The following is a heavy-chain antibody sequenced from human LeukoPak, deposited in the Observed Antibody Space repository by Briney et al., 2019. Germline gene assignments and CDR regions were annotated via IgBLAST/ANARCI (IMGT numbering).Heavy chain of an antibody. V-gene: IGHV3-23*01. CDR1: GFIFRNYA. CDR3: AKGQMVRGVTTSYYMDV. Sequence: PGGSLGLSCAASGFIFRNYAMSWVRQAPGKGLEWVSGITASGDSTYYADSVKGRFTVSRDNSKNTLYLQLTDLRVDDTAIYYCAKGQMVRGVTTSYYMDVWGKGTTVTVSS. CDR2: ITASGDST. D-gene: IGHD3-10*01. J-gene: IGHJ6*03.